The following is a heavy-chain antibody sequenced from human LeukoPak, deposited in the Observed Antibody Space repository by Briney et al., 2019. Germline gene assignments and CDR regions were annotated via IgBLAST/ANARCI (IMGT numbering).Heavy chain of an antibody. D-gene: IGHD6-13*01. CDR1: GGTFSSFA. V-gene: IGHV1-69*06. J-gene: IGHJ6*03. Sequence: SVKVSCKTSGGTFSSFAITWVRQTPGQGLEWMGGIIPIFGTTNYAQKFQDRVTITADKSTSTAYMKLSSLRSEDTAVYFCARVVGLTGYSSNWYSGYYYYMDVWGKGTTVTISS. CDR2: IIPIFGTT. CDR3: ARVVGLTGYSSNWYSGYYYYMDV.